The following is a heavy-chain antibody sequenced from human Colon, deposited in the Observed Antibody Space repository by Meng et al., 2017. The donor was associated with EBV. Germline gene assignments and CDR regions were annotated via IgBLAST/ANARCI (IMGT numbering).Heavy chain of an antibody. CDR1: GGSISSSSYS. D-gene: IGHD5-18*01. V-gene: IGHV4-39*07. J-gene: IGHJ4*02. CDR3: ARGIQIWHEIDY. Sequence: HLQRQGSGPGLVKPSETLSLTCTVSGGSISSSSYSCAWIRQPPGKGLEWIGGISYGGSTSYNPSLKSRVTISIDTSKNQFSLSLTSVTAADTAIYYCARGIQIWHEIDYWGQGTLVTVSS. CDR2: ISYGGST.